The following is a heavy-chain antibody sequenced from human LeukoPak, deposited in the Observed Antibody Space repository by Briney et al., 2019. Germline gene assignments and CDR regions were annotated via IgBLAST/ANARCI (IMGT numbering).Heavy chain of an antibody. J-gene: IGHJ2*01. D-gene: IGHD3-10*01. CDR1: GYSISSGYY. CDR2: IYHSGST. V-gene: IGHV4-38-2*02. CDR3: ARGVTMVRGAPGRYFDL. Sequence: SETLSLTCTVSGYSISSGYYWGWIRQPPGKGLEWIGSIYHSGSTNYNPSLKSRVTISVDTSKNQFSLKLSSVTAADTAVYYCARGVTMVRGAPGRYFDLWGRGTLVTVSS.